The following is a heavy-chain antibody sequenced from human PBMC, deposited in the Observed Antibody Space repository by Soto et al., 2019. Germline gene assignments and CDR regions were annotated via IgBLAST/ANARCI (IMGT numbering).Heavy chain of an antibody. Sequence: EVQLVESGGGLVKPGGSLRLSCAASGFTFSSYSMNWVRQAPGKGLEWVSSISSSSSYIYYPDSVKGRFTISRDNAKNSLYLQMNSLRAEDTAVYYCARDPGYSGSWFDPWGQGTLVTVSS. CDR1: GFTFSSYS. J-gene: IGHJ5*02. D-gene: IGHD3-10*01. V-gene: IGHV3-21*01. CDR3: ARDPGYSGSWFDP. CDR2: ISSSSSYI.